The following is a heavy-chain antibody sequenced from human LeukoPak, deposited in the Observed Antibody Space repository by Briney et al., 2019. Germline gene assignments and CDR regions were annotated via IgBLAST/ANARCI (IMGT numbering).Heavy chain of an antibody. CDR3: ASVYSNYYYYGMDV. J-gene: IGHJ6*02. CDR1: GFTVSSNY. CDR2: IYSGGST. V-gene: IGHV3-66*01. D-gene: IGHD4-4*01. Sequence: PGGSLRLSCAASGFTVSSNYMSWVRQAPGKGLEWVSVIYSGGSTYYADSVKGRFTISRDNSKNTLYLQMNSLRAEDTAVYYCASVYSNYYYYGMDVWGQGTAVTVSS.